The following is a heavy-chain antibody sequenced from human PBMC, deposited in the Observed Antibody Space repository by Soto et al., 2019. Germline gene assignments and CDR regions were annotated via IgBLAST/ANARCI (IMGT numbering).Heavy chain of an antibody. J-gene: IGHJ4*02. D-gene: IGHD3-16*02. CDR3: ARVVGDYVWGSYRPYYFDY. V-gene: IGHV1-18*01. CDR2: ISAYNGNT. Sequence: QVQLVQSGAEVKKPGASVKVSCKASGYTFTSYGISWVRQAPGQGLEWMGWISAYNGNTNYAQKFQGRVTMTTDTSTSTAYMELRGLRSDDTAVYYCARVVGDYVWGSYRPYYFDYWGQGTLVTVSS. CDR1: GYTFTSYG.